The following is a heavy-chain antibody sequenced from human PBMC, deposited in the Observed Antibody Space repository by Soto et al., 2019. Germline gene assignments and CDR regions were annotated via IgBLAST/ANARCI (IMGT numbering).Heavy chain of an antibody. D-gene: IGHD1-20*01. CDR2: VCHSGTI. Sequence: SETLSLTCVVSGYRINIDACWGWIRQSPEKGLEWLGSVCHSGTIYYNPSLKSRVTISLDTSKNQFSLSLSSVTAADTALYYCARDVGRYNINRVWFAPWGQGILVTAPQ. CDR1: GYRINIDAC. V-gene: IGHV4-38-2*02. J-gene: IGHJ5*02. CDR3: ARDVGRYNINRVWFAP.